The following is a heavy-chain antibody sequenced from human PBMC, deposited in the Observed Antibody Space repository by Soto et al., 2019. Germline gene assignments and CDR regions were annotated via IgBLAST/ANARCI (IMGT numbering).Heavy chain of an antibody. CDR1: GYTFTSCG. CDR3: ARVSCSSTSCYSPYYYYYYMDV. D-gene: IGHD2-2*01. CDR2: ISAYNGNT. J-gene: IGHJ6*03. Sequence: ASVKVSCKASGYTFTSCGISWVRQAPGQGLEWMGWISAYNGNTNYAQKLQGRVTMATDTSTSTAYMELRSLRSDDTAVYYCARVSCSSTSCYSPYYYYYYMDVWGKGTTVTVSS. V-gene: IGHV1-18*01.